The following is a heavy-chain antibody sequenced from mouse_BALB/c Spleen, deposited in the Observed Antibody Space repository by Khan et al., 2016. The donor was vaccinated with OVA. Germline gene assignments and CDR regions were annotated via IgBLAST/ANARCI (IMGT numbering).Heavy chain of an antibody. J-gene: IGHJ2*01. CDR2: IYPGSGNT. D-gene: IGHD1-1*01. CDR3: AKGGSYGDRLFDY. Sequence: LQQSGPELVKPGASVKISCKASGFTFTDYYINWVKQKPGQGLEWIGWIYPGSGNTKYNEKFKAMATLTVDTSSSTAHMHLSSLTSEDTAVYFCAKGGSYGDRLFDYWGQGTTLTVSS. V-gene: IGHV1-84*02. CDR1: GFTFTDYY.